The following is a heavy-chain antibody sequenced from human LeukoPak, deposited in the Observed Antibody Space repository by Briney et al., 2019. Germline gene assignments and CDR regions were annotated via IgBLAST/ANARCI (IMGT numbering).Heavy chain of an antibody. Sequence: GGSLRLSCAGSGFTFRRYAMNWVRQAPGKGLEWVSAISGSDDSKTYYAASVKGRFTISRDNSKNSLYLQMNSLRSEDTALYYCAKDNIRIVVAGTIDYWGQGTLVTVSS. CDR1: GFTFRRYA. J-gene: IGHJ4*02. CDR3: AKDNIRIVVAGTIDY. CDR2: ISGSDDSKT. V-gene: IGHV3-23*01. D-gene: IGHD6-19*01.